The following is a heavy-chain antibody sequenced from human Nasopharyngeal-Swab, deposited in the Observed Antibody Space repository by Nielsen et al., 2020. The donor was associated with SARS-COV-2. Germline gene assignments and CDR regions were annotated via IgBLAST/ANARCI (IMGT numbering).Heavy chain of an antibody. V-gene: IGHV3-30*18. Sequence: GGSLRLSCAASGFTFSSYGMHWVRQAPGKGLEWVAVISYDGSNKYYADSVKGRFTISRDNSKNTLYLQMNSLGAEDTAVYYCAKETDSSFDYWGQGTLVTVSS. CDR3: AKETDSSFDY. CDR1: GFTFSSYG. J-gene: IGHJ4*02. CDR2: ISYDGSNK. D-gene: IGHD3-22*01.